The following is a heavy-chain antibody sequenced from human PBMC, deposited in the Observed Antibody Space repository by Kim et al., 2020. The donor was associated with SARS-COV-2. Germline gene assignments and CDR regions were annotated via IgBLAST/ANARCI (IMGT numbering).Heavy chain of an antibody. CDR1: GFTFRNSA. D-gene: IGHD2-2*01. V-gene: IGHV3-23*01. J-gene: IGHJ2*01. CDR2: IFGSGHGT. CDR3: AKNVHLTSVTFLWYFDL. Sequence: GGSLRLSCVASGFTFRNSAMTWVRQAPGKGLEWVSTIFGSGHGTYYASSVRGRFIVSRDNSKNTLYLQMNNLRADDTAIYYCAKNVHLTSVTFLWYFDLWGRGTSVTVSS.